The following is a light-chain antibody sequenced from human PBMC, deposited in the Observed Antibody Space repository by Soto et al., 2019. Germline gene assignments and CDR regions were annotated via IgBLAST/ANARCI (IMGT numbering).Light chain of an antibody. Sequence: QSALTQPASVSGSPGQAITISCTGTGTDIANYKYVSWYQQFPGRAPRVIIYDVSNRPSGISSRFSGSKSGNTASLIISGLRTEDEADYYCSSYSAGRSVVFGGGTKLTVL. CDR2: DVS. J-gene: IGLJ2*01. CDR1: GTDIANYKY. V-gene: IGLV2-14*03. CDR3: SSYSAGRSVV.